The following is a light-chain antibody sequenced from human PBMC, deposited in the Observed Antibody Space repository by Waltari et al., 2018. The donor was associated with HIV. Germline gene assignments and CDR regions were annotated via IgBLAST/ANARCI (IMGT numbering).Light chain of an antibody. V-gene: IGLV7-46*01. CDR2: DTS. J-gene: IGLJ3*02. CDR3: VLSYDADWV. Sequence: QAVVTQEPSLTVSPGGTVTLTCDSSTGPVTNYHYPYWFQQKPAQAPRTLIYDTSNRQAWTPARFSASLLGGKAALTLSGAQRKDEADYYCVLSYDADWVFGGGTKLTVL. CDR1: TGPVTNYHY.